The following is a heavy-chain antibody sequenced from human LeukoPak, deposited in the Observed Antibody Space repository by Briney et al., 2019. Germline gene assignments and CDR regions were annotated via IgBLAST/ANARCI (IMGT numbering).Heavy chain of an antibody. CDR2: TNEHGTII. CDR3: VVDLSGSADY. J-gene: IGHJ4*02. Sequence: GGSLRLSCAASGFTFSSYWMHWVRQAPGEGLVWVSRTNEHGTIINYADSVKGRFTISRDNAKNTLYLQMNSLRTEDSALYYCVVDLSGSADYWGQGTLVTVSS. CDR1: GFTFSSYW. V-gene: IGHV3-74*01. D-gene: IGHD3-10*01.